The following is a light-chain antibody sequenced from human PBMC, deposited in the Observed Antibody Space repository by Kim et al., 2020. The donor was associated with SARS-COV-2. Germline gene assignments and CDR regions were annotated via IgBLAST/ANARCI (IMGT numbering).Light chain of an antibody. CDR1: SSDVGGYNY. V-gene: IGLV2-14*01. J-gene: IGLJ1*01. Sequence: QYALTQPASVSGSPGQSITISCTGTSSDVGGYNYVSWYQQHPGKAPKLMIYDVTKRPSGVSNRFSGSKSGNTASLTISGLQAEDEADYYCSSYTSGSTVFGSGTKVTVL. CDR3: SSYTSGSTV. CDR2: DVT.